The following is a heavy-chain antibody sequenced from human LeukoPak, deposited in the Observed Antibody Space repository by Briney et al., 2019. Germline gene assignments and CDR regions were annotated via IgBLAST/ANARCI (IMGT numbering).Heavy chain of an antibody. J-gene: IGHJ4*02. CDR2: IYLRGNT. CDR1: GGSISSSNW. D-gene: IGHD3-10*01. Sequence: SGTLYLTCAISGGSISSSNWWTWVRQPPGKGLEWVGEIYLRGNTNYNPSLESRVTISVDESRTQLSLTLESVTAADTAVYYCARASYYYGSGSLYFDYWGQGTLVTVSS. V-gene: IGHV4-4*02. CDR3: ARASYYYGSGSLYFDY.